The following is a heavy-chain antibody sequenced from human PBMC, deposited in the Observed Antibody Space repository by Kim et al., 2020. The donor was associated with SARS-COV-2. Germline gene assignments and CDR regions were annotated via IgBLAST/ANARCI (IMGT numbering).Heavy chain of an antibody. CDR2: IIPIFGTA. D-gene: IGHD6-13*01. CDR3: ARWGYSSSWYADYYYYGMDV. V-gene: IGHV1-69*13. J-gene: IGHJ6*02. CDR1: GGTFSSYA. Sequence: SVKVSCKASGGTFSSYAISWVRQAPGQGLEWMGGIIPIFGTANYAQKFQGRVTITADESTSTAYMELSSLRSEDTAVYYCARWGYSSSWYADYYYYGMDVWGQGTTVTVSS.